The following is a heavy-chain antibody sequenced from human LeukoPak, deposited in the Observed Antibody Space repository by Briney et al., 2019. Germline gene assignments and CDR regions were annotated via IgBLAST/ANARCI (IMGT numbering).Heavy chain of an antibody. D-gene: IGHD6-13*01. Sequence: GGSLRLSCAASGFTFSSYSMNWVRQAPGKGLEWVSYISSSSSTIYYADSVKGRFTISRDNAKNSLYLQMNGLRAEDTAVFYCARVGRAMTAAGFGAFDIWGQGTMVTVSS. CDR1: GFTFSSYS. CDR2: ISSSSSTI. J-gene: IGHJ3*02. CDR3: ARVGRAMTAAGFGAFDI. V-gene: IGHV3-48*01.